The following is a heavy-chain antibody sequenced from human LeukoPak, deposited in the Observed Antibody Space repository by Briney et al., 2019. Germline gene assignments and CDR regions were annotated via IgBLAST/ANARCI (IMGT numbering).Heavy chain of an antibody. D-gene: IGHD6-13*01. CDR3: ARAGRAAGWFDP. CDR1: GGSISSYY. Sequence: SETLSLTCTVSGGSISSYYWSWIRQPPGKGLERIGYIYYSGSTNYNPSLKSRVTISVDTSKNQFSLKLSSVTAADTAVYYCARAGRAAGWFDPWGQGTLITVSS. J-gene: IGHJ5*02. V-gene: IGHV4-59*01. CDR2: IYYSGST.